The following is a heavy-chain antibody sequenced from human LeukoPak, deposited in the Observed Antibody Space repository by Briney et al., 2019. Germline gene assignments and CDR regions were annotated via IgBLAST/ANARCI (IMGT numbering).Heavy chain of an antibody. V-gene: IGHV5-51*01. CDR3: ARQGATTITTEWFDP. CDR1: GYSFTDYW. CDR2: IYPGDSDT. J-gene: IGHJ5*02. Sequence: GESLKISCKGSGYSFTDYWIGWVRQMPGKGLEWMGIIYPGDSDTRYSPSFQGQVTISADKSISTAYLQWSSLKASDTAMYYCARQGATTITTEWFDPWGQGTLVAVSS. D-gene: IGHD4-11*01.